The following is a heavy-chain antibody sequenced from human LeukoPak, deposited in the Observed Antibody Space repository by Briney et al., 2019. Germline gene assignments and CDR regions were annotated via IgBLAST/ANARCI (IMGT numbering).Heavy chain of an antibody. CDR1: GGSISSGGYS. Sequence: PSQTLSLTCAVSGGSISSGGYSWSWIRQPPGKGLEWIGYIYHSGSTYYNPSLKSRVTLSVDTSKNQFSLNLRSVTATDTAVYYCARQPRESAGAHHDSWGQGTLVTVSS. CDR3: ARQPRESAGAHHDS. D-gene: IGHD6-13*01. CDR2: IYHSGST. J-gene: IGHJ4*02. V-gene: IGHV4-30-2*03.